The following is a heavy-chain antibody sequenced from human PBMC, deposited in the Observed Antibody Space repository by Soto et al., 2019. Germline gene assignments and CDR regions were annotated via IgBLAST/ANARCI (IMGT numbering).Heavy chain of an antibody. V-gene: IGHV1-18*01. Sequence: QSPGQGLEWMGWISAYNGNTNYAQKLQGRVTMTTDTSTSTAYMELRSLRSDDTAVYYCARMDTAMVMVYWGQGTLVTVSS. J-gene: IGHJ4*02. D-gene: IGHD5-18*01. CDR2: ISAYNGNT. CDR3: ARMDTAMVMVY.